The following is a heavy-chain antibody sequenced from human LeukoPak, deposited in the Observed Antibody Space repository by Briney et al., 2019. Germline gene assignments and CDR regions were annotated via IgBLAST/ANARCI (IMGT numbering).Heavy chain of an antibody. CDR2: INHSGST. CDR1: VGSFSGYY. D-gene: IGHD2-21*01. V-gene: IGHV4-34*01. J-gene: IGHJ4*02. Sequence: SETLSLTCTVSVGSFSGYYWSWIRQPPGKGLEYIGEINHSGSTNYNPSLESRVTISIDTSKNQFSLKLSSVTAADTSVYYCARGGQEGIRPLLYWGQGTLVTVSS. CDR3: ARGGQEGIRPLLY.